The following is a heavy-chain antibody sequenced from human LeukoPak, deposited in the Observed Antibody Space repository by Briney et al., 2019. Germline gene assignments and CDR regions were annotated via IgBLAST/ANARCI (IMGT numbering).Heavy chain of an antibody. J-gene: IGHJ5*02. V-gene: IGHV4-59*01. D-gene: IGHD3-10*01. CDR2: IYYSGST. CDR1: GGSITSSY. Sequence: SETLSLTCTVSGGSITSSYWSWIRQPPGEGLEWIGYIYYSGSTNYNPSLKSRVTISVDTSKNQFSLKLSSVTAADTALYYCARDPTGNNWFDPWGQGTLVTVSS. CDR3: ARDPTGNNWFDP.